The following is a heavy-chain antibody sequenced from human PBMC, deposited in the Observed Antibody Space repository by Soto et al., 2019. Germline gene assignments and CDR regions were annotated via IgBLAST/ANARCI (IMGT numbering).Heavy chain of an antibody. Sequence: QVQLQESGPGLVRPSQTLSLTCTVSGGSITNGDYYWNWIRQHPGKGLEWIGYINYRGTTFYNPSLMSRVFISAETSKNQFSLNLSSVTAADTAVYFCARDAPGEAPYWGQGTLVTVSS. CDR3: ARDAPGEAPY. CDR2: INYRGTT. D-gene: IGHD2-2*01. CDR1: GGSITNGDYY. V-gene: IGHV4-31*03. J-gene: IGHJ4*02.